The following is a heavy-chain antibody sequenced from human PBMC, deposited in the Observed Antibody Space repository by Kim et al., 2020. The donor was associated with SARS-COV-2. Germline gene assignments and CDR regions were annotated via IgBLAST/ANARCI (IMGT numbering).Heavy chain of an antibody. J-gene: IGHJ4*02. V-gene: IGHV4-34*01. CDR2: INHSGST. Sequence: SETLSLTCAVYGGSFSGYYWSWIRQPPGKGLEWIWEINHSGSTNYNPSLKSRVTISVDTFKNQFSLKLSSVTAADTAVYYCARKTLRIAAAGRVFDYWGQGTLVTVSS. CDR3: ARKTLRIAAAGRVFDY. CDR1: GGSFSGYY. D-gene: IGHD6-13*01.